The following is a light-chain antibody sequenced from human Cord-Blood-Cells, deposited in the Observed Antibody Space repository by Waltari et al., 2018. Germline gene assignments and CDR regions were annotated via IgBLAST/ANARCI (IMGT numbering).Light chain of an antibody. Sequence: DIVLTQSLATLSLSPGERATLPCRASQSVRSYLAWYQQKPGQAPRLLIYDASNRATGSPARFRGSGSGTDFTLTISSLEPEDFAVYDCEQRSNWPLTFGGGTKVEIK. V-gene: IGKV3-11*01. CDR2: DAS. CDR1: QSVRSY. J-gene: IGKJ4*01. CDR3: EQRSNWPLT.